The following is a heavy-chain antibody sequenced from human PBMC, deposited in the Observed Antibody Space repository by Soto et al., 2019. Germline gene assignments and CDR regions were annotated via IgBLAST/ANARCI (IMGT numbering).Heavy chain of an antibody. CDR2: IYPGDSDT. V-gene: IGHV5-51*01. CDR3: ARDGLSSSSSFDY. CDR1: GYSFTDYW. D-gene: IGHD6-6*01. J-gene: IGHJ4*02. Sequence: EVQLVQSGAEVTKPGESLKISCKASGYSFTDYWIGWVRQMPGKGLEWMGIIYPGDSDTKYSPSFQGQVTMSADKSISTADRQWNSLKASDTAMYYCARDGLSSSSSFDYWGQGTLVTVSS.